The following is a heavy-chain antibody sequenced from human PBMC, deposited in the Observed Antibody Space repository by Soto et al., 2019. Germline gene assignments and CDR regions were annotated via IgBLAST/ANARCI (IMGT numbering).Heavy chain of an antibody. Sequence: ELCLRLSCAVSGFTFSSYDMHWPRQATRKGLEWVSAIGTAGDTYYPGSVKCRFTISRENAKNSLYLQMNSLRAGDTAVYYCASNLGSRAFEPWGQETLVAVSS. CDR2: IGTAGDT. CDR3: ASNLGSRAFEP. CDR1: GFTFSSYD. V-gene: IGHV3-13*01. J-gene: IGHJ5*02. D-gene: IGHD2-15*01.